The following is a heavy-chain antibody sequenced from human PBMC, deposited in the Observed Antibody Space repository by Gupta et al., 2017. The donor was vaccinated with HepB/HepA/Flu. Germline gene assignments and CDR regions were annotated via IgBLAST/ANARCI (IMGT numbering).Heavy chain of an antibody. D-gene: IGHD2-21*01. J-gene: IGHJ4*02. CDR1: GFGFASYS. Sequence: HLLQSWGVLVTPGGSLRLSCVPSGFGFASYSMTWVRQSPGRGLEWVSSSSSAGDYIYYAESGKGRFTISRDNPRNSLYLQMNSLSAEDTASYFCVSGVVDVSVNWGQGTRVAVSP. CDR2: SSSAGDYI. CDR3: VSGVVDVSVN. V-gene: IGHV3-21*04.